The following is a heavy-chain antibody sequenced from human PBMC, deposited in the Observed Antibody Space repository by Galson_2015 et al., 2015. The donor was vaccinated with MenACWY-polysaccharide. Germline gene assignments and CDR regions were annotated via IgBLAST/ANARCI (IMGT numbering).Heavy chain of an antibody. CDR3: ARERGAGGTYFNY. Sequence: SVKVSCKASGYTFTGYYIHWVRQAPGQGLEWMGRISPHSGATNCAQNFQGRVTMTRDTSISTAYMELSGLSSDDTAVYYCARERGAGGTYFNYWGQGTLVAVSS. V-gene: IGHV1-2*06. CDR2: ISPHSGAT. CDR1: GYTFTGYY. J-gene: IGHJ4*02.